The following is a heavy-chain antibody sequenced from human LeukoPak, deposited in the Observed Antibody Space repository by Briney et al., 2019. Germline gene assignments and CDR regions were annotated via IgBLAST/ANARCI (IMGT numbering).Heavy chain of an antibody. CDR2: IRSKANSYAT. CDR1: GFTFSGSA. D-gene: IGHD3-22*01. Sequence: GGSLRLSCAASGFTFSGSAMHWVRQASGKGLEWVGRIRSKANSYATAYAASVKGRFTISRDDSKNTAYLQMNSLKTEDTAVYYCTRRVSRGYDWGQGTLVTVSS. V-gene: IGHV3-73*01. CDR3: TRRVSRGYD. J-gene: IGHJ4*02.